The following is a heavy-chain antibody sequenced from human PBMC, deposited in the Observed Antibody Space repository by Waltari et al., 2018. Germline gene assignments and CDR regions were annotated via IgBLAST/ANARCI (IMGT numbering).Heavy chain of an antibody. CDR1: GCSIRSSSYY. Sequence: QLQLQESGPGLVQPSETLSLTCTVSGCSIRSSSYYLGWTRQPPGKGLGWIGSIYYSGSTYYNPSLKSRVTISVDTSKNQFSLKLSSVTAADTAVYYCARQVGAAAATRWFDPWGQGTLVTVSS. V-gene: IGHV4-39*01. J-gene: IGHJ5*02. CDR2: IYYSGST. CDR3: ARQVGAAAATRWFDP. D-gene: IGHD6-13*01.